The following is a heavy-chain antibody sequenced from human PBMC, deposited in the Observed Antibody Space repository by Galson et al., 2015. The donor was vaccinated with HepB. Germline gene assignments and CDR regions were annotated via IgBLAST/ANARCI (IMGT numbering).Heavy chain of an antibody. CDR3: AKSEMPSTGTGTFDY. Sequence: SLRLSCAASGFSFSSYAMSWVRQAPGKGLEWVSAISSGGSSTYYADSVKGRFTISRDKSKNAVYLQMNSLRAEDTAVYYCAKSEMPSTGTGTFDYWGQGTLVTVSS. CDR1: GFSFSSYA. CDR2: ISSGGSST. V-gene: IGHV3-23*01. D-gene: IGHD1-1*01. J-gene: IGHJ4*02.